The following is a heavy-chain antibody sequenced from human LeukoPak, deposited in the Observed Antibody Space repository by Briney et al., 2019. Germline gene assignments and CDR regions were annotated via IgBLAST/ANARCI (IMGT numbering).Heavy chain of an antibody. Sequence: SVKVSCKASGDTFIPYTFSWVRQAPGQGLEWIGRIIPSLDVANYAQKFQGRATLSVDRDTATTYMEVTSLRSEDTAIYYCARDHCSPGTCLGGHWGQGTLVTVSS. CDR1: GDTFIPYT. D-gene: IGHD2-15*01. CDR2: IIPSLDVA. J-gene: IGHJ4*02. CDR3: ARDHCSPGTCLGGH. V-gene: IGHV1-69*04.